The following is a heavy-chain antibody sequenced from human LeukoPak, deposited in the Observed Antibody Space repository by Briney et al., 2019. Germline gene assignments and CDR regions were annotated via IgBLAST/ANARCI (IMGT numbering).Heavy chain of an antibody. CDR2: INPHSGGT. D-gene: IGHD2-15*01. J-gene: IGHJ5*02. CDR3: ARDRVVVVADAYNWFDP. CDR1: GYTFTDYY. V-gene: IGHV1-2*02. Sequence: ASVKVSCKASGYTFTDYYIHWVRQAPGQGLEWMGWINPHSGGTNYAQKFQGRVTMTRDTSISTAYMELSRLRSDDTAVYYCARDRVVVVADAYNWFDPWGQGTLVTVSS.